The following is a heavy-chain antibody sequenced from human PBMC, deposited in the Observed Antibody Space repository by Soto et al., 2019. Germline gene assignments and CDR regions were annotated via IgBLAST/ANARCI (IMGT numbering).Heavy chain of an antibody. D-gene: IGHD3-16*01. CDR3: ARQPDGGATDY. CDR1: GYTFTRYT. V-gene: IGHV1-3*01. J-gene: IGHJ4*02. CDR2: INPDNGNT. Sequence: GASVTVSCKASGYTFTRYTMNWVRQAPGQRLEWMGWINPDNGNTKSSQKFQDRVIITRDTSASTAYMDLSSLRSEDTAVYYCARQPDGGATDYWGQGTLVTVSS.